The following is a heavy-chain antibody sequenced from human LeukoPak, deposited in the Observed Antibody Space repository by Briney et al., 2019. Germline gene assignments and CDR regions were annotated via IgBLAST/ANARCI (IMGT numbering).Heavy chain of an antibody. CDR1: GGSFSGYY. CDR2: INHSGST. CDR3: ARDRRVVPAAAHFDY. D-gene: IGHD2-2*01. V-gene: IGHV4-34*01. Sequence: SETLSLTCAVYGGSFSGYYWSWIRQPPGKGLEWIGEINHSGSTNYNPSLKSRVTISVDTSKNQFSLKLSSVTAADTAVYYCARDRRVVPAAAHFDYWGQGTLVTVSS. J-gene: IGHJ4*02.